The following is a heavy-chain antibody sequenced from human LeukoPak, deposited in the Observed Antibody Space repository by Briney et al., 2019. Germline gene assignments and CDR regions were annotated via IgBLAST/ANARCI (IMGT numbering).Heavy chain of an antibody. CDR2: MNPNSGHT. CDR1: GYTFTSYD. J-gene: IGHJ4*02. D-gene: IGHD2-15*01. V-gene: IGHV1-8*03. CDR3: ASSRYCSGGSCYSKYYFDS. Sequence: ASVKVSCKASGYTFTSYDINWVRQATGQGLEWMGWMNPNSGHTGYAQKFQGRVTITRNTSISTAYMELSSLRSEDTAVYYCASSRYCSGGSCYSKYYFDSWGQGTLVTVSS.